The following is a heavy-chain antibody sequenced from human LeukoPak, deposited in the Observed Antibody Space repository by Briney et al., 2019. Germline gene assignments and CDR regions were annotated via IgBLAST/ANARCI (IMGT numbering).Heavy chain of an antibody. CDR1: GGSISSYY. V-gene: IGHV4-59*01. Sequence: SETLSLTCTVSGGSISSYYWSWIRQPPGKGLEWIGYIYYSGSTNYNPSFKSRVTISVDTSKNQFSLKLSSVTAADTAVYYCARVTYCGGDCYSQHWGQGTLVTVSS. J-gene: IGHJ1*01. D-gene: IGHD2-21*02. CDR2: IYYSGST. CDR3: ARVTYCGGDCYSQH.